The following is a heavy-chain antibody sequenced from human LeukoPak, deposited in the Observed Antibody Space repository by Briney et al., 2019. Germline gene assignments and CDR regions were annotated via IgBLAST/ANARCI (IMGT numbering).Heavy chain of an antibody. CDR2: IYHSGST. CDR3: ARAVVAAALFDY. J-gene: IGHJ4*02. V-gene: IGHV4-39*07. D-gene: IGHD2-15*01. Sequence: SETLSLTCTVSGGSISSSSYYWGWIRQPPGKGLEWIGSIYHSGSTYYNPSLKSRVTISVDRSKNQFSLKLSSVTAADTAVYYCARAVVAAALFDYWGQGTLVTVSS. CDR1: GGSISSSSYY.